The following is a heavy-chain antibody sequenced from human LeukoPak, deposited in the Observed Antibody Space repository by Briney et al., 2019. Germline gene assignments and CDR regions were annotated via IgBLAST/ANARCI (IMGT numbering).Heavy chain of an antibody. D-gene: IGHD2-21*02. J-gene: IGHJ4*02. CDR3: ARGPLRADVY. CDR1: GFTFSNYW. CDR2: INQDGSEK. V-gene: IGHV3-7*05. Sequence: GGSLRLSCAASGFTFSNYWMNWVRQAPGKGLEWVANINQDGSEKYYVDSVKGRFTISRDNAKNSLYLQMNSLRAEDTAVYYCARGPLRADVYWGQGTLVTVSS.